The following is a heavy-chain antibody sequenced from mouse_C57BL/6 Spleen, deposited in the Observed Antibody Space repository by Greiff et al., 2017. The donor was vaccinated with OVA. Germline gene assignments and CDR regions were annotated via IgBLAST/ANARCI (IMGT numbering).Heavy chain of an antibody. CDR3: ASLGRFDY. CDR2: IDPSDSYT. D-gene: IGHD4-1*01. Sequence: QVQLQQPGAELVMPGASVKLSCKASGYTFTSYWMHWVKQRPGQGLEWIGEIDPSDSYTNYTPKFKGKSTLTVATSSSTAYMQLSSLTSEDSAVYYCASLGRFDYWGQGTTLTVSS. CDR1: GYTFTSYW. V-gene: IGHV1-69*01. J-gene: IGHJ2*01.